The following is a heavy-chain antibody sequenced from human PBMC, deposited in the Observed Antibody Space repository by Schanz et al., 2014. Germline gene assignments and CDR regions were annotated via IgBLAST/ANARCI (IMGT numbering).Heavy chain of an antibody. CDR1: GFTFSSYW. V-gene: IGHV3-74*01. D-gene: IGHD3-10*01. CDR2: IKSDVSST. CDR3: ARPALWFGDNCFDP. Sequence: EVQLVESGGGLVQPGGSLRLSCAASGFTFSSYWMHWVRQVPGKGLVWVSRIKSDVSSTSYADSVKGRFTISRDNAKNTLYLQMNRLSAEDTAVYYCARPALWFGDNCFDPWGQGTLVTVSS. J-gene: IGHJ5*02.